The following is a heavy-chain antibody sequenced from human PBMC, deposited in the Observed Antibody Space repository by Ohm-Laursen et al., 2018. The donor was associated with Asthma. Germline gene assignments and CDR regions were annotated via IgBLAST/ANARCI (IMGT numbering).Heavy chain of an antibody. V-gene: IGHV1-18*01. CDR2: ISAYNGNT. Sequence: SVKVSCKASGYTLTSYGISWVRQAPGQGLEWMGWISAYNGNTNYAQKLQGRVTMTTDTSTSTAYMELRSLRSDDTAVYYCARDVGIHCSSTSCYSIRSDYWGQGTLVTVSS. CDR3: ARDVGIHCSSTSCYSIRSDY. J-gene: IGHJ4*02. D-gene: IGHD2-2*01. CDR1: GYTLTSYG.